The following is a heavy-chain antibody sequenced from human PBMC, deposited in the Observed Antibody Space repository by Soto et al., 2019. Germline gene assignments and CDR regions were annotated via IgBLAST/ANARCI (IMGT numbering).Heavy chain of an antibody. J-gene: IGHJ4*02. D-gene: IGHD2-21*01. Sequence: EVHLVQSGGGLVQPGESLSLSCVASGFTFNDYAMHWVRQTRGKGLEWVAAISNRGSSAYYADSVKGRFAISRDKSTKTLSLHMHTLRVEDTAVYFCAKAFCDAATCFPCESWGQGTPVAVSP. CDR3: AKAFCDAATCFPCES. V-gene: IGHV3-23*04. CDR1: GFTFNDYA. CDR2: ISNRGSSA.